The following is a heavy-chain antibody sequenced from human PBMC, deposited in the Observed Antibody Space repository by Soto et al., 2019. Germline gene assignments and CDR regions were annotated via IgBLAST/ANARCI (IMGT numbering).Heavy chain of an antibody. CDR2: ISGSSTTI. CDR3: ARDGYDSSGYSSSLDY. D-gene: IGHD3-22*01. J-gene: IGHJ4*02. Sequence: EVQLVESGGGLVQPGGSLRLSCAASGFTFSSYSMNWVRQAPGKGLEGVSYISGSSTTIYYADSVKGRFTISRDNAKNSLYLQMNSLRAEDTAVYYCARDGYDSSGYSSSLDYWGQGTLVTVSS. CDR1: GFTFSSYS. V-gene: IGHV3-48*01.